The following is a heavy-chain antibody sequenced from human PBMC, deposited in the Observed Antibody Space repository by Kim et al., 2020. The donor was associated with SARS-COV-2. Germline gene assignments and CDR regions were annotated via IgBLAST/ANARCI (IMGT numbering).Heavy chain of an antibody. V-gene: IGHV3-30*04. CDR3: ARDSGSFNNWFDP. CDR1: GFTFSSYA. D-gene: IGHD1-26*01. J-gene: IGHJ5*02. CDR2: ISYDGSNK. Sequence: GGSLRLSCAASGFTFSSYAMHWVRQAPGKGLEWVAVISYDGSNKYYADSVKGRFTISRDNSKNTLYLQMNSLRAEDTAVYYCARDSGSFNNWFDPWGQGTLVTVSS.